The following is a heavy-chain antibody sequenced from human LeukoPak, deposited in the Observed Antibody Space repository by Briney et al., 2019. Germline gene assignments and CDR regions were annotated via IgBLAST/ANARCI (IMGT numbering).Heavy chain of an antibody. CDR2: IRYDGNNK. CDR3: ARETPYSSSWTAFDY. Sequence: GGSLRLSCGASGITFSNYGMHWVRQAPGKGLEWVAFIRYDGNNKHYADSVTGRFTISRDNAKNSLYLQMNSLTAEDTAIYYCARETPYSSSWTAFDYWGQGTLVTVSS. CDR1: GITFSNYG. J-gene: IGHJ4*02. D-gene: IGHD6-13*01. V-gene: IGHV3-30*02.